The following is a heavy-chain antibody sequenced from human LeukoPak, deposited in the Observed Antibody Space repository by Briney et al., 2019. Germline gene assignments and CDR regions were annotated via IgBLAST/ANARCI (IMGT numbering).Heavy chain of an antibody. Sequence: SETLSLTCAVSGGSISSGGYSGSWIRQPPGKGLEWIGRIYTSGSTNYKPSLKSGSTISVATSKNQFSLKLSSVTAADTAVYYCARGRSHYYYYYYMDVWGKGTTVTVSS. V-gene: IGHV4-61*08. CDR2: IYTSGST. D-gene: IGHD6-13*01. CDR3: ARGRSHYYYYYYMDV. J-gene: IGHJ6*03. CDR1: GGSISSGGYS.